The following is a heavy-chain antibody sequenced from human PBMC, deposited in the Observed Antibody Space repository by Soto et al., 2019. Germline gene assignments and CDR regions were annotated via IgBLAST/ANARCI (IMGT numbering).Heavy chain of an antibody. V-gene: IGHV4-39*01. D-gene: IGHD1-26*01. J-gene: IGHJ5*01. CDR1: GGSISSSNYY. Sequence: PSATLSLTCPVSGGSISSSNYYWGWIRQPPGKGLEWSVSIYYSGTTYYNPYLKSRVPISVDASKTQVSRKLRSVTAAATAVYYGARHEAISGPYAGNNWLGPWGQGTLVTVS. CDR2: IYYSGTT. CDR3: ARHEAISGPYAGNNWLGP.